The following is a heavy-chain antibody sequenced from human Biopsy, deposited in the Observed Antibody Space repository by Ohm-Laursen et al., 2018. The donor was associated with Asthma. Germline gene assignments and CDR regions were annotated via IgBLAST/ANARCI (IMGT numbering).Heavy chain of an antibody. CDR3: ARGNHHLDYGGNSGAFDI. J-gene: IGHJ3*02. CDR1: GFTFSSYG. CDR2: ISYDGSNK. Sequence: LSCAASGFTFSSYGMHWVRQAPGKGLEWVAVISYDGSNKYYADSVKGRFTISRDNSKNTLYLQMNSLRAEDTAVYYCARGNHHLDYGGNSGAFDIWGQGTVVSVSS. V-gene: IGHV3-30*03. D-gene: IGHD4-23*01.